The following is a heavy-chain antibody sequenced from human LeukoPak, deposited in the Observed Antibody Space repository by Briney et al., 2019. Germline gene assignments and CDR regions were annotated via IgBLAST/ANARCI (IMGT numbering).Heavy chain of an antibody. J-gene: IGHJ6*02. Sequence: PSETLSLTCAVYGGSFSGYYWSWIRRPPGKGLEWIGEINHSGSTNYNPSLKSRVTISVDTSKNQFSLKLSSVTAADTAVYYCARDHWLLSSKTWYYYGLDVWGQGTTVTVSS. D-gene: IGHD3-9*01. V-gene: IGHV4-34*01. CDR2: INHSGST. CDR1: GGSFSGYY. CDR3: ARDHWLLSSKTWYYYGLDV.